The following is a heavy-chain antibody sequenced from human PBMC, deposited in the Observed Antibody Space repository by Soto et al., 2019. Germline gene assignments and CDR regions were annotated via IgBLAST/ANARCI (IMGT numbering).Heavy chain of an antibody. Sequence: GGSLRLPRAASGFAFRTYAMARGRQAPGKGLGWVSGIWGSGDRTFYADTLKGRFTISRDNSRNTLYLQMYSLPAKDTALYDCAKNGPYCGSDASRYFYGMDVWGQGTTVTVSS. CDR2: IWGSGDRT. V-gene: IGHV3-23*01. CDR1: GFAFRTYA. J-gene: IGHJ6*02. CDR3: AKNGPYCGSDASRYFYGMDV. D-gene: IGHD2-21*02.